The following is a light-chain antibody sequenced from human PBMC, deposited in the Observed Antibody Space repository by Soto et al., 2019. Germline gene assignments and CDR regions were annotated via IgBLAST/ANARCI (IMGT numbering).Light chain of an antibody. V-gene: IGLV2-14*01. J-gene: IGLJ2*01. CDR1: SSDVGGYNF. CDR2: DVS. CDR3: SSYTSSSTV. Sequence: QSALTQPASVSGSPGQSITISCTGTSSDVGGYNFVSWYQQYPGKAPKLMIYDVSNRPSGVSNRLSGSMSGNTASLTISGLQAEDEADYYCSSYTSSSTVFGGGTKLTVL.